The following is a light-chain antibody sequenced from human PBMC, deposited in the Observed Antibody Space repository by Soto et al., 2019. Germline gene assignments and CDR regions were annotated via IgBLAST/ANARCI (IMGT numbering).Light chain of an antibody. V-gene: IGKV3-20*01. CDR1: QSFSSSY. CDR3: QQYGSSPGT. CDR2: GAS. Sequence: EIVLTQSPGTLSLSLGESVTLSCRACQSFSSSYLAWYQQKPGQAPRLLIYGASSRATGIPDRFSGSGSGTDFTLTISRLEPDDFAVYYCQQYGSSPGTFGQGTKVDIK. J-gene: IGKJ1*01.